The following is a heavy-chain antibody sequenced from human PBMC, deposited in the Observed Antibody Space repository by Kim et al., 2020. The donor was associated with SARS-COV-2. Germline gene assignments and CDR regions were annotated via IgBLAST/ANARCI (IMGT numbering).Heavy chain of an antibody. D-gene: IGHD3-10*01. Sequence: SETLSLTCTVSGGSISSYYWSWIRQPPGKGLEWIGYIYYSGSTNYNPSLKSRVTISVDTSKNQFSLKLSSVTAADTAVYYCARQAYYGSGSYYATPIYYYYGMDVWGQGTTVTVSS. CDR2: IYYSGST. V-gene: IGHV4-59*08. CDR3: ARQAYYGSGSYYATPIYYYYGMDV. CDR1: GGSISSYY. J-gene: IGHJ6*02.